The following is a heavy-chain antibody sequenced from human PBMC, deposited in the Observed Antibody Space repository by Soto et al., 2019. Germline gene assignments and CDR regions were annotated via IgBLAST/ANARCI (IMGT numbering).Heavy chain of an antibody. V-gene: IGHV1-46*01. CDR1: WYTFTSYY. CDR2: INPSGGST. Sequence: SGEVSFRASWYTFTSYYMHWVRQAPGQGLEWMGIINPSGGSTSYAQKFQGRVTMTRDTSTSTVYMELSSLRSEDTAVYYCARVPYYDYVWEYWGQGTLVTVSS. D-gene: IGHD3-16*01. CDR3: ARVPYYDYVWEY. J-gene: IGHJ4*02.